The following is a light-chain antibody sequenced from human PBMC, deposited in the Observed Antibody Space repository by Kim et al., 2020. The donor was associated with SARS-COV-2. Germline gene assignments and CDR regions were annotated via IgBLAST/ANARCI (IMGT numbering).Light chain of an antibody. Sequence: IVMTQSPATLSVSPGERATLSCRASQSLSSNLAWYQQKPGQAPRLLIYGASTRATDIPARFSGSGSETEFTLTITSLQSEDFAVYYCQQYNSWPRTFGQGTKVDIK. V-gene: IGKV3-15*01. J-gene: IGKJ1*01. CDR3: QQYNSWPRT. CDR1: QSLSSN. CDR2: GAS.